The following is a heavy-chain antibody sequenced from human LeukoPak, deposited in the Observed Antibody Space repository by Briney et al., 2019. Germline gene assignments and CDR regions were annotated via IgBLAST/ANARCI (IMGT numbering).Heavy chain of an antibody. V-gene: IGHV3-15*04. CDR3: TTGTMGSGNSDH. Sequence: GGSLRLSCAASGFTFKYAWMKWVRQAPGKGLEWVGRIEANSDGGTTDYAAPVKGRFTISRDDSNNVLYLQMNSLKTEDTGVYYCTTGTMGSGNSDHWGQGTLVTVSS. J-gene: IGHJ4*02. D-gene: IGHD3-10*01. CDR2: IEANSDGGTT. CDR1: GFTFKYAW.